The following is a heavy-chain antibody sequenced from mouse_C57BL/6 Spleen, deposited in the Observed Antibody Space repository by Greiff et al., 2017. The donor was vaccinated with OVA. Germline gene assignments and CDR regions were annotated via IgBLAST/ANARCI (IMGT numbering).Heavy chain of an antibody. J-gene: IGHJ3*01. CDR3: ARSGSSYSAWFAY. D-gene: IGHD1-1*01. CDR2: INPNNGGT. CDR1: GYTFTDYY. Sequence: EVQLQQSGPELVKPGASVKISCKASGYTFTDYYMNWVKQSHGKSLEWIGDINPNNGGTSYNQKFKGKATLTVDKSSSTAYMELRSLTSEDSAVYYCARSGSSYSAWFAYWGQGTLVTVSA. V-gene: IGHV1-26*01.